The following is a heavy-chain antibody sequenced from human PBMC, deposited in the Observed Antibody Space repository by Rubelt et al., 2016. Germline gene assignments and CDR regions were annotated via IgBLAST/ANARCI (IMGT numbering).Heavy chain of an antibody. D-gene: IGHD4-23*01. CDR3: ARRLSGGKSSDYYYYIDV. V-gene: IGHV3-21*02. CDR2: ISSGSTYI. J-gene: IGHJ6*03. CDR1: GFTFSDYN. Sequence: EVQLVESGGGLVKPGGSLRLSCTVSGFTFSDYNMNWIRQAPGKGLEWVSSISSGSTYIYYADSVKGRFTISRDNAKSSLYLQIDSLGADDTAVYYCARRLSGGKSSDYYYYIDVWGQGTTVTVS.